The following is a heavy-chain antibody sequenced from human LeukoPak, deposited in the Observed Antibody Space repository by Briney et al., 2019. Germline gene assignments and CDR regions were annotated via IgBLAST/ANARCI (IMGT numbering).Heavy chain of an antibody. V-gene: IGHV4-61*02. D-gene: IGHD5-18*01. CDR1: AVSITSGTYY. J-gene: IGHJ4*02. CDR2: IYSTGRV. Sequence: SETLSLTCTVSAVSITSGTYYWTWIRQPAGKGLEWIGRIYSTGRVNYNPSLKSRVTMLLDTSKNHISLKLTSVTAADTAIYFCARASETAMVTLWGQGTLVTVSS. CDR3: ARASETAMVTL.